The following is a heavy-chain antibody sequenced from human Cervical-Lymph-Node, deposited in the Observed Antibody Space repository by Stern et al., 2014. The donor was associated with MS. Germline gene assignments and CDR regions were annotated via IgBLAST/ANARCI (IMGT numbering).Heavy chain of an antibody. CDR2: INHSGSN. Sequence: QVQLQQWGAGLLKPSETLSLTCAVYGGSFSGYYWSWIRQPPGKGLEWIGEINHSGSNNYTPSLKSRVTISVDTSKNQFSLKLSSVTAADTAVYYCARKKGTLDYWGQGTLVTVSS. CDR3: ARKKGTLDY. CDR1: GGSFSGYY. J-gene: IGHJ4*02. V-gene: IGHV4-34*01.